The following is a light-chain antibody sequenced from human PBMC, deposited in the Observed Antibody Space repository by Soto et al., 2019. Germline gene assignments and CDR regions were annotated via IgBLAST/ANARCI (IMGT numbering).Light chain of an antibody. CDR1: SSDVGDYNY. Sequence: QSVLTQPASVSGSPGQSITISCTGTSSDVGDYNYVSWYQQHPGKAPKLMIYEVSNRPSGVSNRFSGSKSGNTASLTISGLQAEDEGEYYCSSYTSSSAYVFGTGTKVTVL. J-gene: IGLJ1*01. CDR3: SSYTSSSAYV. CDR2: EVS. V-gene: IGLV2-14*01.